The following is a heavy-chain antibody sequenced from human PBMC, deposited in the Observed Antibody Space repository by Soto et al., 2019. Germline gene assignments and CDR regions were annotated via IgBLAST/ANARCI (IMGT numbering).Heavy chain of an antibody. CDR2: ISFDGNNQ. CDR3: ARDRISRTTGNYYYGMDV. CDR1: GFTFSDYT. D-gene: IGHD1-7*01. Sequence: GGSLRLSCAASGFTFSDYTFHWVRQAPGKGLDWVAVISFDGNNQYYTDSVKGRFTVSRDESKDTVTLLMNSLRPEDTGVYYCARDRISRTTGNYYYGMDVWGQGTTVIVSS. V-gene: IGHV3-30-3*01. J-gene: IGHJ6*02.